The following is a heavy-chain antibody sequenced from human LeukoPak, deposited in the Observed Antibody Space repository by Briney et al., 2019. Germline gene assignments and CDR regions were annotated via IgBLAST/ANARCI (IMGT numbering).Heavy chain of an antibody. V-gene: IGHV3-64*01. D-gene: IGHD6-6*01. CDR3: ARATEYSSFNWFDP. CDR2: ISSNGGST. Sequence: TGGSLRLSCAASGFTFSSYAMHWVRQAPGKGREYVSAISSNGGSTYYANSVKGRFTISRDNSKNTLYLQMGSLRAEDMAVYYCARATEYSSFNWFDPWGQGTLVTVSS. J-gene: IGHJ5*02. CDR1: GFTFSSYA.